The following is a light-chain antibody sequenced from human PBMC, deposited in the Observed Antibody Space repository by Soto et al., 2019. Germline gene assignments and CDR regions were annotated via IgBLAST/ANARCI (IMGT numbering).Light chain of an antibody. CDR2: GAT. CDR1: QSVNNKY. CDR3: QQYGSAPWT. V-gene: IGKV3-20*01. Sequence: EIVLTQSPGTLYLSPGERATISCRAGQSVNNKYLAWYQQKVGQPPRLLIYGATNRARGIPDRFGGSGSGTDFTLTVSRLEPEDFAVYHCQQYGSAPWTFGQVTKVE. J-gene: IGKJ1*01.